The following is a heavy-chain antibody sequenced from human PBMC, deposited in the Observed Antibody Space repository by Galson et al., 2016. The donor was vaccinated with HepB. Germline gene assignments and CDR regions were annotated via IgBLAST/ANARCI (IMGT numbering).Heavy chain of an antibody. J-gene: IGHJ4*02. CDR1: GGSVRSVSSY. V-gene: IGHV4-61*01. CDR3: ARVSADLTVVAAAVDY. CDR2: IYHNGNT. Sequence: ETLSLTCTVSGGSVRSVSSYWSWIRQSPGKGLEWIGYIYHNGNTNYNPSFKSRLTISLDPSKNQFSLKVTSVTAADTAVYYCARVSADLTVVAAAVDYWGQGTLVTVSS. D-gene: IGHD6-13*01.